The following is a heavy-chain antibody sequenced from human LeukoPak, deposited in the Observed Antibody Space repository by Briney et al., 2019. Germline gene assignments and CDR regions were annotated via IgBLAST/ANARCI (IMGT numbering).Heavy chain of an antibody. V-gene: IGHV3-30-3*01. D-gene: IGHD2/OR15-2a*01. CDR1: GFTFSSYA. CDR2: ISYDGSNK. CDR3: VSFYETY. Sequence: GRSLRLSCAASGFTFSSYAMHWVRQAPGKGLEWVAVISYDGSNKYYADSVKGRFTISKDNAKNTVYLQMNSLRAEDTAVYYCVSFYETYWGRGTLVTVSS. J-gene: IGHJ4*02.